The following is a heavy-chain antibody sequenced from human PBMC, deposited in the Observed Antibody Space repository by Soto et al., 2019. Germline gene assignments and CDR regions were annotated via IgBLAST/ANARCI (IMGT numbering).Heavy chain of an antibody. CDR1: GATVSSDFSY. J-gene: IGHJ4*02. D-gene: IGHD3-16*01. Sequence: SETLYLTCIVSGATVSSDFSYWSWIRQPPGKGLEWIGCLYSSGNTNYNPSLNSRVTISLDTSKNHFSLRLTSVTAADTAVYYCARVWGGYYSDFWGQGTLVTVSS. CDR2: LYSSGNT. V-gene: IGHV4-61*03. CDR3: ARVWGGYYSDF.